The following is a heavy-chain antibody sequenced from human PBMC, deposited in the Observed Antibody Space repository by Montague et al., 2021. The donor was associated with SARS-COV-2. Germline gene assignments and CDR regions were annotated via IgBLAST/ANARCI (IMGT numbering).Heavy chain of an antibody. V-gene: IGHV4-39*01. CDR3: ARLGDYYGSRRGAFDF. CDR2: IDDSGST. J-gene: IGHJ4*01. CDR1: AGSISSSSYY. D-gene: IGHD3-22*01. Sequence: SETLSLTCTVSAGSISSSSYYWGWLRQPPGKGLEWIVSIDDSGSTYYNPSLKSRVTISVDTSKNQFSLKLSSVTAADTAVYYCARLGDYYGSRRGAFDFWGQGTLVTVSS.